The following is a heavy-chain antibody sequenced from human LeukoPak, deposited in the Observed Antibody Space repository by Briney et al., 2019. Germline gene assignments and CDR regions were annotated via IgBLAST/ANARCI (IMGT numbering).Heavy chain of an antibody. CDR2: INHSGST. D-gene: IGHD6-19*01. CDR1: GGSISSYY. Sequence: SETLSLTCTVSGGSISSYYWSWIRQPPGKGLEWIGEINHSGSTNYNPSLKSRVTISVDTSKNQSSLKLSSVTAADTAVYYCARLGYSSGWSFDYWGQGTLVTVSS. V-gene: IGHV4-34*01. CDR3: ARLGYSSGWSFDY. J-gene: IGHJ4*02.